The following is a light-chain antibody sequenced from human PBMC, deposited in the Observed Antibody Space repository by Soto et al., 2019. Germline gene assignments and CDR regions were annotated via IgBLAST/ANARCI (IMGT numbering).Light chain of an antibody. J-gene: IGLJ1*01. V-gene: IGLV2-8*01. Sequence: QSVLTQPPSASGSPGQSVTISCTGTSSDVGGYNYVSWYQQHPGKATKLMICEVSKRPSGVPDRFSGSNSGNTASLTVSGLQAEDEADYYCSSYAGSNYVFGTGTKVTVL. CDR3: SSYAGSNYV. CDR2: EVS. CDR1: SSDVGGYNY.